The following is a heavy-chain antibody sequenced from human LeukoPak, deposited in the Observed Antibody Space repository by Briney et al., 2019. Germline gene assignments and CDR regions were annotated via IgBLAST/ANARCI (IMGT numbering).Heavy chain of an antibody. J-gene: IGHJ5*02. CDR1: GYTFTSYD. V-gene: IGHV1-8*01. Sequence: ASVKVSCKASGYTFTSYDINWVRRATGQGLEWMGWMNPNSGNTGYAQKFQGRVTMTRNTSISTAYMELSSLRSEDTAVYYCARGVLEVGSFDPWGQGTLVTVSS. CDR2: MNPNSGNT. D-gene: IGHD2-21*01. CDR3: ARGVLEVGSFDP.